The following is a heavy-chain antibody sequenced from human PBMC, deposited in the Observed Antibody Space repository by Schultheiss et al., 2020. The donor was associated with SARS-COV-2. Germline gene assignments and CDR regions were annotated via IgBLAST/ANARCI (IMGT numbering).Heavy chain of an antibody. J-gene: IGHJ5*02. CDR2: INAGNGNT. CDR3: ARDSYYGSGWFDP. Sequence: GESLKISCKASGYTFTSYAMHWVRQAPGQRLEWMGWINAGNGNTKYSQKFQGRVTITRDTSASTAYMELSSLRFEDTAVYYCARDSYYGSGWFDPWGQGTLVTVSS. CDR1: GYTFTSYA. V-gene: IGHV1-3*01. D-gene: IGHD3-10*01.